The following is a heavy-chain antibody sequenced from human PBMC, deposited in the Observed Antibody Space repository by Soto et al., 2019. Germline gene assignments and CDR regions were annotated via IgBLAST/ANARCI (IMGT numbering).Heavy chain of an antibody. D-gene: IGHD3-3*01. J-gene: IGHJ6*02. CDR1: GFTFSSYA. CDR2: ISGSGGST. V-gene: IGHV3-23*01. Sequence: GGSLRLSCAASGFTFSSYAMSWVRQAPGKGLEWVSAISGSGGSTYYADSVKGRFTISRDNSKNTLYLQMNSLRAEDTAAYYCAKDDPIFGVSYYYGMDVWGQGTTVTVSS. CDR3: AKDDPIFGVSYYYGMDV.